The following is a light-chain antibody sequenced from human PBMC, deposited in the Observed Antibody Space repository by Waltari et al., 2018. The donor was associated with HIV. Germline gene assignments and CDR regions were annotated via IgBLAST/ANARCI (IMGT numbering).Light chain of an antibody. CDR1: QGISTF. Sequence: DIQLTQSPSFLSASVGDRVTITCRASQGISTFLAWYQQKPGTAPKLLLYAASTLQSGVPSSVSGSGAGTEFTRTINSLQPEDFATYECQRLNRFPATFGQGTKVEIK. CDR2: AAS. CDR3: QRLNRFPAT. V-gene: IGKV1-9*01. J-gene: IGKJ1*01.